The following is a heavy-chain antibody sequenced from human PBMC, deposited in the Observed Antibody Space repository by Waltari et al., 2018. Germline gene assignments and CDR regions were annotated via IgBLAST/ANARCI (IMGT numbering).Heavy chain of an antibody. CDR1: GFTFSSYW. V-gene: IGHV3-7*01. Sequence: GGSLRLSCAASGFTFSSYWMSWVRQAPGKGLEWVANTKQDGSEKYYVDSVKGRFTISRDNAKNSLYLQMNSLRAEDTAVYYCARETYCSSTSCPLGHEGVSSSWYSWYFDLWGRGTLVTVSS. CDR3: ARETYCSSTSCPLGHEGVSSSWYSWYFDL. D-gene: IGHD2-2*01. J-gene: IGHJ2*01. CDR2: TKQDGSEK.